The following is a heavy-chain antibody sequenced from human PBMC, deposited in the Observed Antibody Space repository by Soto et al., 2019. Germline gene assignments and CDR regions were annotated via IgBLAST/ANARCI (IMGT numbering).Heavy chain of an antibody. CDR3: GRDEVRNGVGV. J-gene: IGHJ6*02. Sequence: GGSLRLSCVGSGFTFSSFWMSWVRQAPGKGLEWVANIKGDGSEKRYVDSVKGRLTISRDNAKNSVYLQMNSLRVEDTALYYCGRDEVRNGVGVWGQGTMVTVSS. CDR1: GFTFSSFW. CDR2: IKGDGSEK. V-gene: IGHV3-7*01.